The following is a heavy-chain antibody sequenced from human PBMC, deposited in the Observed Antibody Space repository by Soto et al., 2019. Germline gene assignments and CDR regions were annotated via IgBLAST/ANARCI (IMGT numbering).Heavy chain of an antibody. Sequence: DVQLLESGGGFIQPGGSLRLSCAASGFTFTDYAFSWVRQAPGQGLEWVSVISADGEKSLHADSVKGRFPISRDNSKNTIDLHMTSLRVDDTAVYFCAREMPLGGILGAEPFDYCGQGTLVTVSS. J-gene: IGHJ4*02. CDR2: ISADGEKS. CDR3: AREMPLGGILGAEPFDY. CDR1: GFTFTDYA. V-gene: IGHV3-23*01. D-gene: IGHD1-26*01.